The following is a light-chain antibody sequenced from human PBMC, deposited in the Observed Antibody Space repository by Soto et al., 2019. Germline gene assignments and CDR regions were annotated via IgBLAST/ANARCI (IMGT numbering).Light chain of an antibody. CDR2: DVS. J-gene: IGLJ1*01. CDR3: SSYTTSSTLRGV. V-gene: IGLV2-14*01. Sequence: QSALTQPASGSGSHGQASSISCTGTSSDVGGYNYVSWYQQHPGKAPKLMIYDVSNRPSGVSNRFSGSKSGNTASLTISGLQAEDEADYYCSSYTTSSTLRGVFGTGTKVTVL. CDR1: SSDVGGYNY.